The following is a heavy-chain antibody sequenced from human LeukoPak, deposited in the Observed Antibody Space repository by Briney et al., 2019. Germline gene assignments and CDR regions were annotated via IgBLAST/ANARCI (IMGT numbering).Heavy chain of an antibody. J-gene: IGHJ3*02. D-gene: IGHD1-26*01. CDR3: ARDSGSYYAYVFDI. CDR1: GGSIGSYH. V-gene: IGHV4-59*01. CDR2: IYYRGST. Sequence: PSETLSLTCTLSGGSIGSYHWTFIRQPPGKGLEWIGYIYYRGSTSYNPSLKSRVTISVDTSKNQFSLKLSSVTPADTAVDYCARDSGSYYAYVFDIWGQGTMVTVSS.